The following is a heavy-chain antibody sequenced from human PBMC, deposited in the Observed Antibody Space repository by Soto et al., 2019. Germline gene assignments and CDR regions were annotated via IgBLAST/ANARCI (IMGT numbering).Heavy chain of an antibody. D-gene: IGHD6-6*01. Sequence: WETLSLTCTVSGGSVSSGSYYWSWIRQPPGKGLEWIGYIYYSGSTNYNPSLKSRVTISVDTSKNQFSLKLSSVTAADTAVYYCARVAKYSSSSLDYWGQGTLVTVSS. CDR3: ARVAKYSSSSLDY. CDR2: IYYSGST. CDR1: GGSVSSGSYY. J-gene: IGHJ4*02. V-gene: IGHV4-61*01.